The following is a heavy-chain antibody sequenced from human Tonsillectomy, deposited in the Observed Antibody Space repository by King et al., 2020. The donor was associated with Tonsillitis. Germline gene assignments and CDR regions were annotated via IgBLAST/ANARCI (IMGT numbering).Heavy chain of an antibody. D-gene: IGHD2-2*02. V-gene: IGHV4-39*02. CDR3: AGLCLAYTRGGFDS. CDR1: GGSISSGDYY. CDR2: INYRGDT. Sequence: QLQESGPGLVKPSETLSLTCTVSGGSISSGDYYWGWIRQPPGKGLEWIGRINYRGDTYYYPSLKSRVTMSVDTSENHFSLKLNSVTAADTAVYYCAGLCLAYTRGGFDSWGQGILVTVSS. J-gene: IGHJ4*02.